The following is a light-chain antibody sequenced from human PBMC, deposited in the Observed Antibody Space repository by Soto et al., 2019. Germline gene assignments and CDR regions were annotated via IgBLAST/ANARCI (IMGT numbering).Light chain of an antibody. CDR1: SSDVGSYNR. CDR2: EVN. CDR3: SSFTSSSTDV. Sequence: QSALTQPPSVSGSPGQSVAISCTGTSSDVGSYNRVSWYQQSPGTAPKLIIYEVNYRPSGVPDRFSGSKSGNTASLTISGLQAEDEADYYCSSFTSSSTDVFGTGTKLTVL. V-gene: IGLV2-18*02. J-gene: IGLJ1*01.